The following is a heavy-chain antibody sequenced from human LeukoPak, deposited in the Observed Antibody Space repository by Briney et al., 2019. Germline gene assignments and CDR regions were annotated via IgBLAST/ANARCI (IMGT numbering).Heavy chain of an antibody. CDR1: DDSISDYY. CDR2: FYNSGRS. V-gene: IGHV4-59*12. CDR3: ARRRQILGGGRIDY. J-gene: IGHJ4*02. D-gene: IGHD3-16*01. Sequence: PSETLSLTCTVSDDSISDYYRGWIRQPPGKGLEWIGYFYNSGRSTYNPSLKSRVTISADTSKNQFSLNVISVTAADTAVYYCARRRQILGGGRIDYWGQGTPVTVSS.